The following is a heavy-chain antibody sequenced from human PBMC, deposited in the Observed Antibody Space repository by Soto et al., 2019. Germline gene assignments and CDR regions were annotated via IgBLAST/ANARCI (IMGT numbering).Heavy chain of an antibody. CDR3: APIPNYYQYDWFAP. V-gene: IGHV2-5*02. J-gene: IGHJ5*02. CDR1: GFSLTTRGVG. D-gene: IGHD3-16*01. Sequence: QITLKESGPTLVKPTQTLTLTCTFSGFSLTTRGVGVGWIRQPPGKALECLALIYWDDDKRSSTSLQSSISIAKDTTKNDVVLTMTNVHPVDTATYYCAPIPNYYQYDWFAPWGQGTLVSVSS. CDR2: IYWDDDK.